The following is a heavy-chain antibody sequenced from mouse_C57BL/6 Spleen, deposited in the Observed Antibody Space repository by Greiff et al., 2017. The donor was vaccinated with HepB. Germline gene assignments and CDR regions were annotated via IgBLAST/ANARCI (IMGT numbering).Heavy chain of an antibody. CDR1: GYSITSGYY. Sequence: EVQLVESGPGLVKPSQSLSLTCSVTGYSITSGYYWNWIRQFPGNKLEWMGYISYDGSNNYNPSLKNRISITRDTSKNQFFLKLNSVTTEDTATYYCANIYYGNLYAMDYWGQGTSVTVSS. D-gene: IGHD2-1*01. CDR2: ISYDGSN. CDR3: ANIYYGNLYAMDY. J-gene: IGHJ4*01. V-gene: IGHV3-6*01.